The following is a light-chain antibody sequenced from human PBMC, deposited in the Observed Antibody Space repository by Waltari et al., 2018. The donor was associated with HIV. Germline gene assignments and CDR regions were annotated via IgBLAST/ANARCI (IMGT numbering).Light chain of an antibody. Sequence: EIVMTQSPATLSVSPGERATLSCRASQSVRSNLAWYHQKPGQAPRLLIYGASTRATGIPARFSGSGSGTEFTLTISSLQSEDFAVYYCQQYNNWPPLFTFGPGTKVDIK. CDR2: GAS. CDR1: QSVRSN. CDR3: QQYNNWPPLFT. J-gene: IGKJ3*01. V-gene: IGKV3-15*01.